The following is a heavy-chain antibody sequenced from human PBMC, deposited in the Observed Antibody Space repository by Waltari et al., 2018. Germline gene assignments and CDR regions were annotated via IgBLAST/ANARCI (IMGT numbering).Heavy chain of an antibody. J-gene: IGHJ6*02. CDR3: VRDDDGGMGAV. D-gene: IGHD3-16*01. CDR1: GLPFRSFW. V-gene: IGHV3-7*01. CDR2: IYQDGTVT. Sequence: VQLVESGGGLVQPGVSLWPPCAASGLPFRSFWMSWGRQAPGKGVEWVAKIYQDGTVTNYVDSVKGRFTTSRDNARNSLYLQMNSLRVDDTAVYYCVRDDDGGMGAVWGQGTTVTVSS.